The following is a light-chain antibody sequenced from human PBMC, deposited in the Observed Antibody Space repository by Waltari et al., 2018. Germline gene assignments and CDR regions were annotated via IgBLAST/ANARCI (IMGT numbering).Light chain of an antibody. CDR1: RAVSSS. V-gene: IGKV3-15*01. Sequence: EIVMTQSPATLSVSPGERATLSCRASRAVSSSLAWYQQKPGQAPRLLIYDASTRATGIPARFSGSGSGTDFTLTISSLQSEDFAVYSCQQYNDWPRTFGQGPNWRSN. CDR2: DAS. J-gene: IGKJ2*01. CDR3: QQYNDWPRT.